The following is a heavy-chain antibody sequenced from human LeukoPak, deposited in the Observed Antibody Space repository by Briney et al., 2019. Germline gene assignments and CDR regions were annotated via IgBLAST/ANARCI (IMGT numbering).Heavy chain of an antibody. V-gene: IGHV3-30-3*01. CDR2: ISYDGSNK. CDR1: GFTFSSYA. CDR3: ARDGSNNPYYYYYMDI. D-gene: IGHD4/OR15-4a*01. J-gene: IGHJ6*03. Sequence: GGSLRLSCAASGFTFSSYAMHWVRQAPGKGLEWVAVISYDGSNKYYADSVKGRFTISRDNSKNTLYLQMNSLRAEDTTVYYCARDGSNNPYYYYYMDIWGKGTTVTVSS.